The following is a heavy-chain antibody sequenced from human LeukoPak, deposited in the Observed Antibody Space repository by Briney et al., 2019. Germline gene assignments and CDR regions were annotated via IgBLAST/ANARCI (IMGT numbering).Heavy chain of an antibody. V-gene: IGHV1-18*01. CDR1: GYTFTNYG. CDR2: ISAYNGYT. Sequence: GASGKVSCKASGYTFTNYGVSWVRQAPGQGLEWMGWISAYNGYTNYAQKFQFRVTMTTDTSTSTAYMELRSLTSDDTAVYYCARDKAVTTELTQYFQHWGQGTLVTVSS. CDR3: ARDKAVTTELTQYFQH. J-gene: IGHJ1*01. D-gene: IGHD4-11*01.